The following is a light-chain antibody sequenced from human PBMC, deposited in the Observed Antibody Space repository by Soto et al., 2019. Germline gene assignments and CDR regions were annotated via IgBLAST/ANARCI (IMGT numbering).Light chain of an antibody. CDR3: SSFSGGGNPVL. V-gene: IGLV2-8*01. CDR2: EVT. CDR1: SSDVGGYNY. Sequence: QSALTQPPSASGSLGQSVTISCTGTSSDVGGYNYVSWHQQHPGKAPKVMIYEVTKRPPGDPDRFSGSKSGNTASLTVSGLQAEDEADYYCSSFSGGGNPVLLGGGTKLTLL. J-gene: IGLJ2*01.